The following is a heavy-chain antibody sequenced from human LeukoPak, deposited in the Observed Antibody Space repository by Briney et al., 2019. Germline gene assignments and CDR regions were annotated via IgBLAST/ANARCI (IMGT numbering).Heavy chain of an antibody. CDR2: ITVAGSST. V-gene: IGHV3-23*01. D-gene: IGHD5-18*01. J-gene: IGHJ4*02. CDR3: ARKVAVAMDLDY. Sequence: GRSLRLSCAAAAFTFTSYGMTYVRQVPGKGLEWVSSITVAGSSTKYADSVNGRFTISRDNSKNMVSLQMTGLRAEDTAVYYCARKVAVAMDLDYWGQGTLVTVSS. CDR1: AFTFTSYG.